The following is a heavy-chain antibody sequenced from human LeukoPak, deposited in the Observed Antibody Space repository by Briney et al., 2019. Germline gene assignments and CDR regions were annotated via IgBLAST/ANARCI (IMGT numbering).Heavy chain of an antibody. CDR1: GFTFSSYA. CDR3: AKDGRITMIVVVIAELDAFDI. Sequence: PGGSLRLSCAASGFTFSSYAMSWVRQAPGKGLEWVSAISGSGGSTYYADSVKGRFTISRDNSKNTLYLQMNSLRAEDTAVYYCAKDGRITMIVVVIAELDAFDIWGQGTMVTVSS. J-gene: IGHJ3*02. D-gene: IGHD3-22*01. CDR2: ISGSGGST. V-gene: IGHV3-23*01.